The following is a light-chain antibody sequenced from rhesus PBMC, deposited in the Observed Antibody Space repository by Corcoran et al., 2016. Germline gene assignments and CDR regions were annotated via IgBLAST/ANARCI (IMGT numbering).Light chain of an antibody. Sequence: DIQMTQSPSSLSASVGDTVTITCRASQGISSWLAWYQPKPGKAPKLLFDKASSLQSGVPSRFSGSGSGTDFTLTSSRLQSEDFATYYCQQYSSRPFTFGPGTKLDIK. CDR2: KAS. J-gene: IGKJ3*01. CDR1: QGISSW. CDR3: QQYSSRPFT. V-gene: IGKV1-22*01.